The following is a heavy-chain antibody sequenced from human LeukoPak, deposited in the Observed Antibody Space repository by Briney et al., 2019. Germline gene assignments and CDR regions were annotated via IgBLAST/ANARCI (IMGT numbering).Heavy chain of an antibody. V-gene: IGHV3-23*01. Sequence: GGSLRLSCAASGFTFSSYAMSWVRQAPGKGLEWVSAISGSGGSTYYADSVKGRFTISRDNSKNTLYLQMNSLRAADTTVYYCAKASAMIVVVSKHFDYWGQGTLVTVSS. D-gene: IGHD3-22*01. CDR2: ISGSGGST. CDR3: AKASAMIVVVSKHFDY. J-gene: IGHJ4*02. CDR1: GFTFSSYA.